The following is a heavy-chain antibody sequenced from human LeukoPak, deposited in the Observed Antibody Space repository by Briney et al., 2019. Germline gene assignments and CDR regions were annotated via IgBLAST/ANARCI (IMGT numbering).Heavy chain of an antibody. J-gene: IGHJ4*02. CDR1: XFTFDDYA. D-gene: IGHD2-2*01. CDR2: ISWNRGSI. Sequence: PGGSLRXXXXXXXFTFDDYAMHWVRQAPGKGLEWVSGISWNRGSIGYADSVKGRFTISRDNAKMSLYLQMNSLRAEDTALYYCAKGYCSSISCHADYWGQGTLVTASS. CDR3: AKGYCSSISCHADY. V-gene: IGHV3-9*01.